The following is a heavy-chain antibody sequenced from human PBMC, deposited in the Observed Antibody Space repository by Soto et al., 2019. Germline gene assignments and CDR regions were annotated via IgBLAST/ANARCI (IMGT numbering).Heavy chain of an antibody. CDR3: ARDYYYDSRGHPGAYYYGMDV. J-gene: IGHJ6*02. CDR1: GGSISSYY. D-gene: IGHD3-22*01. CDR2: ISDSGGT. V-gene: IGHV4-59*01. Sequence: PSETLSLTCSVSGGSISSYYWSWIRQPPGKGLEWIGHISDSGGTNYNPSLKGRVTISRDTSKNQISLKVSSVIAADTAIYYCARDYYYDSRGHPGAYYYGMDVWGQGTTVTV.